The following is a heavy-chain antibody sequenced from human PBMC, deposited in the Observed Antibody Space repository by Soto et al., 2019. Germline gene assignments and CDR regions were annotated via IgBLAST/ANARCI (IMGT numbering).Heavy chain of an antibody. J-gene: IGHJ4*02. D-gene: IGHD6-13*01. V-gene: IGHV3-11*06. Sequence: PGGSLRLSCAASGFTFSYYYMSWIRQSPGKGLEWVSYISSSSSYTNYADSVKGRFTISRDNAKNSLYLQMNSLRAEDTAVYYCARSVRGQQLVLDYWGQGTLVTVSS. CDR1: GFTFSYYY. CDR2: ISSSSSYT. CDR3: ARSVRGQQLVLDY.